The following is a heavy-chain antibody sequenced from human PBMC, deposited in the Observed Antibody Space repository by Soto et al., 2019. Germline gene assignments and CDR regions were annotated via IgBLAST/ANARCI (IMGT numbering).Heavy chain of an antibody. V-gene: IGHV4-39*07. CDR3: ARVNMDYYDSSGYSPDY. Sequence: PSETLSLTCTVSGGSISSSSFHLGWIRQPPGKGLEWIGSIYYSGSTYYSPSLKSRVTISVDRSKNQFSLKLSSVTAADTAVYYCARVNMDYYDSSGYSPDYWGQGTLVTVSS. CDR2: IYYSGST. CDR1: GGSISSSSFH. J-gene: IGHJ4*02. D-gene: IGHD3-22*01.